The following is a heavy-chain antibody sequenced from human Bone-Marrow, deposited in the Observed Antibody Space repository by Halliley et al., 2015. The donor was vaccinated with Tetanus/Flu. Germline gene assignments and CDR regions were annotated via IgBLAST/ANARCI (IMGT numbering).Heavy chain of an antibody. V-gene: IGHV3-33*01. CDR2: IWYDGSNK. J-gene: IGHJ4*02. D-gene: IGHD5-12*01. Sequence: IWYDGSNKYYADSVKGRFTISRDNSKNTLYLQMNSLGVEDTAVYYCVRDGDVVSTTHPYPFEYWGQGTLVTVSS. CDR3: VRDGDVVSTTHPYPFEY.